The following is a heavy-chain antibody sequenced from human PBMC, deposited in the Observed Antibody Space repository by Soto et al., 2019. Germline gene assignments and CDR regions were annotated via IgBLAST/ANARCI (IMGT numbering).Heavy chain of an antibody. Sequence: GASVKVSCKASGYTFTGYYMHWVRQAPGQGLEWMGWINPNSGGTNYAQKFQGWVTMTRDTSISTAYMELSRLRSDDTAVYYCARRRCSSTSCPIDYWGQGTLVTVSS. D-gene: IGHD2-2*01. CDR3: ARRRCSSTSCPIDY. CDR1: GYTFTGYY. V-gene: IGHV1-2*04. CDR2: INPNSGGT. J-gene: IGHJ4*02.